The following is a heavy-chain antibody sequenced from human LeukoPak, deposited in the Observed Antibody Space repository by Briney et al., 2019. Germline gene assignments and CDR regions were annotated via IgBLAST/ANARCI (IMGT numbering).Heavy chain of an antibody. CDR2: IHTSGST. V-gene: IGHV4-4*07. D-gene: IGHD3-22*01. Sequence: PSETPSLTCTVSGGSISSYYWSWIRQPAGKGLEWIGRIHTSGSTNYNPSLKSRVTMSVDTSKNQFSLKLSSVTAADTAVYYCARVNYDSSGDSYYFDYWGQGTLVTVSS. CDR1: GGSISSYY. CDR3: ARVNYDSSGDSYYFDY. J-gene: IGHJ4*02.